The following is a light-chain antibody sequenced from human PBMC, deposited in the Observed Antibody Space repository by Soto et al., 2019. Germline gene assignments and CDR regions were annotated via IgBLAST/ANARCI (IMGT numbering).Light chain of an antibody. V-gene: IGLV2-11*01. J-gene: IGLJ3*02. CDR1: SNDVGAYNY. Sequence: QSALTQPRSVSGSPGQSVTISCAGTSNDVGAYNYVSWYQQQPGKAPKLIIYAVIKRPSGVPDRFSGSKSGNTASLTISGLQTEDEADYYCCSYAASFWVFGGGTKVTVL. CDR2: AVI. CDR3: CSYAASFWV.